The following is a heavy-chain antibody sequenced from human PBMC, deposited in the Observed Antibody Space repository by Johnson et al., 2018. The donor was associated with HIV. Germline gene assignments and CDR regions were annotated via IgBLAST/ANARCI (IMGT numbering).Heavy chain of an antibody. D-gene: IGHD2-21*02. V-gene: IGHV3-23*04. CDR2: ISVTGGST. CDR3: AKDVVVTPPSDAFDI. CDR1: GFTFPTYA. J-gene: IGHJ3*02. Sequence: VQLVESGGGLVQPGGSLRLSCAASGFTFPTYAMSWVRQAPGKGLEWVSGISVTGGSTYYADSVKGRFTISRDNSKNTMYLQMNSLRAEDTAVYYCAKDVVVTPPSDAFDIWGQGTMVTVSS.